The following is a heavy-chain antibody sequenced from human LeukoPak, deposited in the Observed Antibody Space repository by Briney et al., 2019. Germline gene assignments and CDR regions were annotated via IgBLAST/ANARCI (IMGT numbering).Heavy chain of an antibody. CDR1: GFTFSSYG. Sequence: GGSLRLSCAASGFTFSSYGMHWVRQAPGKGPEWVAVISYDGSNKYYADSVKGRFTISRDNSKNTLYLQMNSLRAEDTAVYYCATLPEDDAFDIWGQGTMVTVSS. CDR3: ATLPEDDAFDI. D-gene: IGHD3-10*01. CDR2: ISYDGSNK. V-gene: IGHV3-30*03. J-gene: IGHJ3*02.